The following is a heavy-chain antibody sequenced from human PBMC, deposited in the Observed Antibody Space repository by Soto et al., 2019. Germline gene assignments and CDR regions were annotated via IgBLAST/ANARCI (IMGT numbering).Heavy chain of an antibody. J-gene: IGHJ3*02. CDR1: GFTFSSYS. Sequence: EVQLVESGGGLVKPGGSLRLSCAASGFTFSSYSMNWVRQAPGKGLEWVSSISSSSSYIYYADSVKGRFTISRDNAKNSRYLQMNSLGAEDTAVYDCARIQLGYDAFDICGQGTMVTVSS. CDR2: ISSSSSYI. V-gene: IGHV3-21*01. D-gene: IGHD6-6*01. CDR3: ARIQLGYDAFDI.